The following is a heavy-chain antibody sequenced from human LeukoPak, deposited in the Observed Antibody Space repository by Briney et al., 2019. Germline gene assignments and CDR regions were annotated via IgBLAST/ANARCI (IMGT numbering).Heavy chain of an antibody. CDR2: MNPNSGNT. J-gene: IGHJ5*02. CDR3: ARDPGSGSYMGFDNWFDP. CDR1: GHTFTSYD. D-gene: IGHD3-10*01. Sequence: ASVKVSCKASGHTFTSYDINWVRQATGQGLEWMGWMNPNSGNTGYAEKFQGRVTITRNTSISTAYMELSSLRSEDTAVYYCARDPGSGSYMGFDNWFDPWGQGILVTVSS. V-gene: IGHV1-8*03.